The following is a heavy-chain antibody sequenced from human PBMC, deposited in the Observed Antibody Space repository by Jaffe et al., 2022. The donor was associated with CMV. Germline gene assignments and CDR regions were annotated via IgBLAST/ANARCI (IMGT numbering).Heavy chain of an antibody. D-gene: IGHD4-4*01. Sequence: QVQLQESGPGLVKPSETLSLTCTVSGGSISSYYWSWIRQPPGKGLEWIGYIYYSGSTNYNPSLKSRVTISVDTSKNQFSLKLSSVTAADTAVYYCARSTVMAWERNYYMDVWGKGTTVTVSS. CDR2: IYYSGST. CDR3: ARSTVMAWERNYYMDV. V-gene: IGHV4-59*01. J-gene: IGHJ6*03. CDR1: GGSISSYY.